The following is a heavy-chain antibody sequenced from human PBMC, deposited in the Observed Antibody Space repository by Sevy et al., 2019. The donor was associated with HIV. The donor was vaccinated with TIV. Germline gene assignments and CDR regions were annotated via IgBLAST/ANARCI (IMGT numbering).Heavy chain of an antibody. CDR3: ARDAERVIVPTSEFNS. J-gene: IGHJ5*01. CDR2: IWYDGRTE. D-gene: IGHD1-1*01. CDR1: GFTFRSFS. Sequence: GGSLRLSCVASGFTFRSFSMHWVRQAPGKGLEWVAAIWYDGRTERYADSVQGRFTISRDNSKKTLHLQMNSLRAEDTARYYCARDAERVIVPTSEFNSWGQGTLVTVSS. V-gene: IGHV3-33*01.